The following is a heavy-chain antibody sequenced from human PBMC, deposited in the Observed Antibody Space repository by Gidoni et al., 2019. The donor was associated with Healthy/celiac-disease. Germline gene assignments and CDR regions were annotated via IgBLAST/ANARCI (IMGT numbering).Heavy chain of an antibody. J-gene: IGHJ4*02. CDR3: ASDPTITPPIC. V-gene: IGHV3-21*01. CDR2: ISSSSSYI. D-gene: IGHD3-10*01. Sequence: EVQLVESGGGLVKPGGSLRLSCAASGFTFSSYSMNWVRQAPGKGLEWVSSISSSSSYIDYADSVKGRFTISRDNAKNSLYLQMNSLRAEDTAVYYCASDPTITPPICWGQGTLVTVSS. CDR1: GFTFSSYS.